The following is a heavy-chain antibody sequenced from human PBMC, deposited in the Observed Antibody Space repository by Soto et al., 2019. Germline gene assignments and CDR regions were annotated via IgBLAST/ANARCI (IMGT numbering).Heavy chain of an antibody. V-gene: IGHV4-34*01. CDR1: GGSFRGYY. Sequence: QVRLQQWGAGLLKPSETLALTCAVHGGSFRGYYWSWIRQPPGKGLEWIGEINHSGGTNYNPSLKSGVSISVDASKNQFSLQLTSVTAADTAVYYCARLWSSNEGSSWGQGTLVAVSS. CDR3: ARLWSSNEGSS. D-gene: IGHD3-10*01. J-gene: IGHJ4*02. CDR2: INHSGGT.